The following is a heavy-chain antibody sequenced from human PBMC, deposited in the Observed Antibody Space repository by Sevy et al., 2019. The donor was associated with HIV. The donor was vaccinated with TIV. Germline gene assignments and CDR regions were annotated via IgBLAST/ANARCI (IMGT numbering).Heavy chain of an antibody. CDR1: GGSISSGGYS. V-gene: IGHV4-30-2*01. D-gene: IGHD1-1*01. CDR2: IYHSRST. CDR3: ARDRGTAAEGAFDI. Sequence: SETLSLTCAVSGGSISSGGYSWSWIRQPPGKGLEWIGYIYHSRSTYYNPSLKSRVTISVDRSKNQFSLKLSSVTAADTAVYYCARDRGTAAEGAFDIWGQGTMVTVSS. J-gene: IGHJ3*02.